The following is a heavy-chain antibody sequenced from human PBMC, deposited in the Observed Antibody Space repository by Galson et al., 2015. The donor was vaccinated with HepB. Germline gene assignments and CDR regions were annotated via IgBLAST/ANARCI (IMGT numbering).Heavy chain of an antibody. J-gene: IGHJ6*02. CDR2: INSDGSST. D-gene: IGHD1-26*01. CDR1: GFPFSTYW. V-gene: IGHV3-74*01. CDR3: ARGGRFTSYYSAMDV. Sequence: SLRLSCAASGFPFSTYWMHWVRQVPGKGPMRVSRINSDGSSTTYADAVKGRFTVSRDNSKNTLYLQMNSLRAEDTGVFYCARGGRFTSYYSAMDVWGQGTAVSVSS.